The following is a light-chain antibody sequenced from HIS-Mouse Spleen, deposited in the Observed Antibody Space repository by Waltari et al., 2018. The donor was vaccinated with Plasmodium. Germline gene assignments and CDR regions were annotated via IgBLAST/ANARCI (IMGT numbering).Light chain of an antibody. V-gene: IGLV3-10*01. Sequence: SYELTQPPSVSVSPGQTARITCSGDALPKKYAYWYQQKSGQAPVMVIYEDSKRPPGVPERFPGPSSGTMATLTISGAQVEDEADDYCYPTDSSGNHRVFGGGTKLTVL. CDR2: EDS. J-gene: IGLJ3*02. CDR1: ALPKKY. CDR3: YPTDSSGNHRV.